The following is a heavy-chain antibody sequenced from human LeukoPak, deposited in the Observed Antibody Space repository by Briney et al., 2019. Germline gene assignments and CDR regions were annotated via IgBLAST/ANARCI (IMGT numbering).Heavy chain of an antibody. V-gene: IGHV4-59*01. CDR2: ISYTGST. CDR3: ARRGLYGPFDY. CDR1: SDSINNYK. D-gene: IGHD3-10*01. Sequence: SETLSLTCTVSSDSINNYKWSWIRQPPGKGLEWIGYISYTGSTKYNPSLKSRVTISVDTSNNQFSLKLSSVTTADTAVYYCARRGLYGPFDYWGQGTLVTVSS. J-gene: IGHJ4*02.